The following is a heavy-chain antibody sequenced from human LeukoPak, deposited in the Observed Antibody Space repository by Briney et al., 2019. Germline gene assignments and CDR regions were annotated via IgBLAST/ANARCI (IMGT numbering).Heavy chain of an antibody. CDR2: INTDGSTT. J-gene: IGHJ4*02. V-gene: IGHV3-74*01. Sequence: GGSLRLSCAASGFTFSSDWMHWVRQGSGEGRVWVSRINTDGSTTTYADSVKGRFTISRDNAKNTLYLQMSSLRAEDTAVYYCARVDGSGSHFDYWGQGILVTVSS. CDR3: ARVDGSGSHFDY. D-gene: IGHD3-10*01. CDR1: GFTFSSDW.